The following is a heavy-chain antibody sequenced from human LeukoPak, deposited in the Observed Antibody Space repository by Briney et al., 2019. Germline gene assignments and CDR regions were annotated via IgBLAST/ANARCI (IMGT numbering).Heavy chain of an antibody. Sequence: ASVRVSCKASGYTFTSYYMHWVRQAPGQGLEWMGIINPSGGSTSYAQKFQGRVTMTRDTSTSTVYMELSSLRSEDTAVYYCARYSDYGASGWYFDLWGRGTLVTVSS. CDR3: ARYSDYGASGWYFDL. V-gene: IGHV1-46*01. J-gene: IGHJ2*01. CDR2: INPSGGST. CDR1: GYTFTSYY. D-gene: IGHD4-17*01.